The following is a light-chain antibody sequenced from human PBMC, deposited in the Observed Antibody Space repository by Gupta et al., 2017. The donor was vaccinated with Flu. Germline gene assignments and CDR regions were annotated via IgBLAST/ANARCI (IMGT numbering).Light chain of an antibody. J-gene: IGLJ2*01. CDR1: NSDVGAYNY. CDR3: CSYAGSYFYVA. CDR2: DVP. Sequence: QSALTQPRSVSGSPGQSVTISCTGTNSDVGAYNYVSWYQQHPGKAPKLLIYDVPLRPSGVPDRFSGSKSGDTASLTISGLQTEDEADYYCCSYAGSYFYVAFGGGTKLTVL. V-gene: IGLV2-11*01.